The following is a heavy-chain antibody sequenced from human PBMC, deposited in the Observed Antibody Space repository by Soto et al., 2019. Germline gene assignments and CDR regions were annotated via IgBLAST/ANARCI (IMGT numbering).Heavy chain of an antibody. CDR2: ISAYNGNT. CDR1: GYTFTSYG. Sequence: ASVKVSCKASGYTFTSYGISWVRQAPGQGLEWMGWISAYNGNTNYAQKLQGRVTMTTDTSTSTAYMELRSLRSDDTAVYYCAREGLGQQLVPVHFDYWGQGTLVTVSS. D-gene: IGHD6-13*01. CDR3: AREGLGQQLVPVHFDY. J-gene: IGHJ4*02. V-gene: IGHV1-18*01.